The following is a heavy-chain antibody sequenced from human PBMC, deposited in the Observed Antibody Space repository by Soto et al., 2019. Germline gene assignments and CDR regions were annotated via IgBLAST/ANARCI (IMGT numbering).Heavy chain of an antibody. CDR1: GYSFTSSG. D-gene: IGHD3-10*01. J-gene: IGHJ4*02. Sequence: XXSLRICCKGYGYSFTSSGVCGVLQMPGKGLERMGIIYPGDSDTRYSPSFQGQVTISADKSITTAYLQWSSLKASDTAMYYCARLASGSYYTPPGYWGQGTLVTVSS. CDR3: ARLASGSYYTPPGY. CDR2: IYPGDSDT. V-gene: IGHV5-51*01.